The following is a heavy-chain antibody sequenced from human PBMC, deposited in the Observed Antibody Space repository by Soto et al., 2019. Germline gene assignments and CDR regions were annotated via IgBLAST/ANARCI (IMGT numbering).Heavy chain of an antibody. D-gene: IGHD6-13*01. Sequence: GGSLRLSCAASGFTVSSNYMSWVRQAPGKGLEWVSVIYSGGSTYYADSVKGRFTISRHNSKNTLYLQMNGLRAEDTAVYYWARIGSSSDDIPFNWFDPWGQGTLVTVSS. CDR3: ARIGSSSDDIPFNWFDP. J-gene: IGHJ5*02. CDR2: IYSGGST. CDR1: GFTVSSNY. V-gene: IGHV3-53*04.